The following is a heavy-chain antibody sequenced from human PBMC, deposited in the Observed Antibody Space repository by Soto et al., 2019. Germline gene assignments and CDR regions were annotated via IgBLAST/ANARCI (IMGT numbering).Heavy chain of an antibody. Sequence: QMQLVQSGPEVKKPGTSVKVSCKASGFTFTSSAMQWVRQARGQRLEWIGWIVVGSGNINYAQKFQERVTITRDMSTSTAYMELSSLRSEDTAVYYCAADLVSYYYDSSGYYRFDYWGQGTLVTVSS. CDR1: GFTFTSSA. CDR2: IVVGSGNI. D-gene: IGHD3-22*01. V-gene: IGHV1-58*02. CDR3: AADLVSYYYDSSGYYRFDY. J-gene: IGHJ4*02.